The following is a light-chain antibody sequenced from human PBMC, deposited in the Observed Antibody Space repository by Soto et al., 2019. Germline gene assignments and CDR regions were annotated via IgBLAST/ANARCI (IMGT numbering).Light chain of an antibody. V-gene: IGKV1-5*01. CDR2: DAS. CDR1: QSISSW. Sequence: DVQMTQSPSTLSASVGDRVTITCRASQSISSWLAWYKQKPGRAPNLLIYDASTLQSGVSSRFSGSGSRTEFTLTINRLQPDDFATYYCQQYKSYSQFTFGQGTKLEIK. CDR3: QQYKSYSQFT. J-gene: IGKJ2*01.